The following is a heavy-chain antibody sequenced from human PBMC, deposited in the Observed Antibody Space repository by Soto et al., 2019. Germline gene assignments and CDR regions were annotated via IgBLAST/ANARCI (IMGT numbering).Heavy chain of an antibody. CDR3: ARDPYHVLMVNAPNHYGMDV. J-gene: IGHJ6*02. CDR2: ISTYNGNT. D-gene: IGHD2-8*01. V-gene: IGHV1-18*01. CDR1: GYTFTTYD. Sequence: EASVKVSCKASGYTFTTYDISWVRQAPGQGLEWMGRISTYNGNTNYPQSLQGRLTMTTDTSTTTAYMELRSLRSDDTAVYYCARDPYHVLMVNAPNHYGMDVWGQGTTVTVSS.